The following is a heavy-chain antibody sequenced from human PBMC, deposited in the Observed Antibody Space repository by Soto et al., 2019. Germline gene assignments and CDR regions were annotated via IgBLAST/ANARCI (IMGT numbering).Heavy chain of an antibody. CDR1: GYSFSNYW. J-gene: IGHJ6*02. D-gene: IGHD4-4*01. CDR3: ARHSGVTSVYGMDV. Sequence: GESLKISCTVSGYSFSNYWIGWVRQMPGKGLEWMGIIYPGDSNTRYSPSFQGQVTISADKSVSTAYLQWSSLKASDTAMYYCARHSGVTSVYGMDVWGQGTTVTVSS. CDR2: IYPGDSNT. V-gene: IGHV5-51*01.